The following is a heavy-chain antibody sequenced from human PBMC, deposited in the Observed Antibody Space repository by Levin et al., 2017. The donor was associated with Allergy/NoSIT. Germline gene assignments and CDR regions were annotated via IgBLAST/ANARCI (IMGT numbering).Heavy chain of an antibody. V-gene: IGHV4-4*02. Sequence: SETLSLTCAVSGGSISSSNWWSWVRQPPGKGLEWIGEIYHSGSTNYNPSLKSRVTISVDKSKNQFSLKLSSVTAADTAVYYCARGAVPAAIISPYYYYGMDGWGQGTTVTVAS. D-gene: IGHD2-2*02. CDR2: IYHSGST. J-gene: IGHJ6*02. CDR1: GGSISSSNW. CDR3: ARGAVPAAIISPYYYYGMDG.